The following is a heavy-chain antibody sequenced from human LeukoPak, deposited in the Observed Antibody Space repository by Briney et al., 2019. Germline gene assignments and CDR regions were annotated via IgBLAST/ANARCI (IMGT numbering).Heavy chain of an antibody. CDR2: INPNSGGT. D-gene: IGHD3-9*01. Sequence: ASVKVSCKASRYTFTGYFMHWVRQAPGQGGGGRGWINPNSGGTNYAPKFQGRVTMTRETTISTAYIELIKLRSDDKAVYYCARVYDILTGFDPWGQGTMVTVSS. CDR1: RYTFTGYF. V-gene: IGHV1-2*02. J-gene: IGHJ5*02. CDR3: ARVYDILTGFDP.